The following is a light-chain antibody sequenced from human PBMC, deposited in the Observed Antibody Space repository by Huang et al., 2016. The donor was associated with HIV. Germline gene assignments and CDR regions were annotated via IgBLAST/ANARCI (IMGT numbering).Light chain of an antibody. CDR1: QGIRND. J-gene: IGKJ1*01. Sequence: AIQMTQSPSSLSASVGDRVTITCRASQGIRNDLGWYQQKPGKAPKLLIYSASGLHSGVPSRFSGSGSDTNFTLTINSLQPEDIATYYCLQDYSYPCTFGQGTKVEIK. V-gene: IGKV1-6*01. CDR3: LQDYSYPCT. CDR2: SAS.